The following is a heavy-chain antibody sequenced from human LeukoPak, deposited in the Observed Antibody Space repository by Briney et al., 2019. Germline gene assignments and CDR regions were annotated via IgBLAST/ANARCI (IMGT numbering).Heavy chain of an antibody. CDR3: ARAASGSYSWFDP. Sequence: GGSLRLSCAASGFTFSSHAMSWVRQAPGKGLEWVSGISGSGGSTYYADSVKGRFTISRDNSKNTLYLQMNSLRAEDTAVYYCARAASGSYSWFDPWGQGTLVTVSS. CDR1: GFTFSSHA. D-gene: IGHD3-10*01. V-gene: IGHV3-23*01. J-gene: IGHJ5*02. CDR2: ISGSGGST.